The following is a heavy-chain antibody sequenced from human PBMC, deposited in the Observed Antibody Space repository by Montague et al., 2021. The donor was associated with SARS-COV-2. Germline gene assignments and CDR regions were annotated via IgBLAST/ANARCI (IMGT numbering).Heavy chain of an antibody. D-gene: IGHD4-17*01. J-gene: IGHJ6*02. CDR1: GGSFSGYY. CDR3: ARGRTVTTFYYYYYGMDV. CDR2: INHSGST. Sequence: SETLSLTCAVYGGSFSGYYWSWIRQPPGKGLEWIGEINHSGSTNYNPSLKSRVTISVDTSKNQFSVKLSSVTAADTAVYYCARGRTVTTFYYYYYGMDVWGQGTTVTVSS. V-gene: IGHV4-34*01.